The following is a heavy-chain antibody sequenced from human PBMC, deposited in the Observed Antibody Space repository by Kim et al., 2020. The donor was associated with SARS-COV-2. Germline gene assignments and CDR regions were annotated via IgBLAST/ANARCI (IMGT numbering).Heavy chain of an antibody. CDR3: ARRGQLVQSGDWFDP. CDR1: GGSFCGYY. D-gene: IGHD6-6*01. V-gene: IGHV4-34*01. Sequence: SETLSLTCAVYGGSFCGYYWSWIRQPPGKGLEWIGEINHSGSTNYNPSLKSRVTISVDTSKNQFSLKLSSVTAADTAVYYCARRGQLVQSGDWFDPWGQGTLVTVSS. CDR2: INHSGST. J-gene: IGHJ5*02.